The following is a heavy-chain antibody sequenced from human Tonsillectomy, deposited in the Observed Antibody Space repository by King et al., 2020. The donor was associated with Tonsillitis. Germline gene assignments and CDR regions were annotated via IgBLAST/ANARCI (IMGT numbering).Heavy chain of an antibody. CDR1: GFTFSSYG. V-gene: IGHV3-33*05. CDR3: ANTKWELTNLGPFDY. CDR2: ISYDGSNK. Sequence: HVQLVESGGGVVQPGRSLRLSCAASGFTFSSYGMHWVRQAPGKGLEWVAVISYDGSNKYYADSVKGRFTISRDNSKNTLYLQMNSLRAEDTAVYYCANTKWELTNLGPFDYWGQGTLVTVSS. J-gene: IGHJ4*02. D-gene: IGHD1-26*01.